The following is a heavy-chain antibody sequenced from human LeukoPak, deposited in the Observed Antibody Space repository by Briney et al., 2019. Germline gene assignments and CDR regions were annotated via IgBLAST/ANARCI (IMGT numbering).Heavy chain of an antibody. Sequence: PGGSLRLSCAASGFTFSSYAMSWVRQAPGKGLEWVSAISGSGGSTYYADSVKGRFTISRDNSKNTLYLQMNSLRAEDTAVYYCAKVAPSDYYDSSGYYQGYFDYWGQGTLVTVSS. CDR1: GFTFSSYA. CDR2: ISGSGGST. J-gene: IGHJ4*02. D-gene: IGHD3-22*01. CDR3: AKVAPSDYYDSSGYYQGYFDY. V-gene: IGHV3-23*01.